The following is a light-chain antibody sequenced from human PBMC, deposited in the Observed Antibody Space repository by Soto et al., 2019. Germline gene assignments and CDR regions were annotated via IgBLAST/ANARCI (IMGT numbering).Light chain of an antibody. CDR2: GAS. CDR1: QSVSSSY. V-gene: IGKV3-20*01. CDR3: QQYGSSPQRT. Sequence: EIVLTQSPGTLSLSPGERATLSCRASQSVSSSYLAWYQQKPGQAPRLLIYGASSMATGIPDRFSGSGSGTDFTLTISRLEPEDCAAYYCQQYGSSPQRTFGGGTKVEIK. J-gene: IGKJ4*01.